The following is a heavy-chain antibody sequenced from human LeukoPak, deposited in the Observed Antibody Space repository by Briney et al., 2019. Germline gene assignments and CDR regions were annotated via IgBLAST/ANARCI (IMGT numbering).Heavy chain of an antibody. CDR2: IYTSGST. J-gene: IGHJ5*02. V-gene: IGHV4-4*07. Sequence: SETLSLTCTVSGGSISSYYWSWIRQPAGKGLEWIGRIYTSGSTNYNPSLKSRVTMSVDTSKNQFSLKLSSVTAADTAVYYCARSQYQLLSGWFDPWGQGTLVTVSS. D-gene: IGHD2-2*01. CDR1: GGSISSYY. CDR3: ARSQYQLLSGWFDP.